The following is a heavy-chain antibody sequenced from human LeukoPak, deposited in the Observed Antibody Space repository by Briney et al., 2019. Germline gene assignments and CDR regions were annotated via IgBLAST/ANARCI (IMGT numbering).Heavy chain of an antibody. CDR2: INHSGST. CDR3: ARGTGITGTTPDY. V-gene: IGHV4-34*01. Sequence: PSETLSLTCAVYGGSFSGYYWSWIRQPPGKGLGWIGEINHSGSTNYNPSLKSRVTISVDTSKNQFSLKLSSVTAADTAVYYCARGTGITGTTPDYWGQGTLVTVSS. D-gene: IGHD1-7*01. J-gene: IGHJ4*02. CDR1: GGSFSGYY.